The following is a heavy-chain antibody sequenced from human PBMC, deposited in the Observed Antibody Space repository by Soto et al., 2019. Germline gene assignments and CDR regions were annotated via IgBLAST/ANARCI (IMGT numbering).Heavy chain of an antibody. V-gene: IGHV3-30*03. J-gene: IGHJ4*02. D-gene: IGHD3-10*01. CDR3: VGGQYYFDS. CDR1: GFPFSSYG. Sequence: QVQLVESGGGVVQPGRSLRLSCAASGFPFSSYGMHWVREAPGKGLEWVAVISYDGSNKYYADSVKGRFTISRDNSASTLYLQMNRLRPEDTALYYCVGGQYYFDSRGQGTLVTVSP. CDR2: ISYDGSNK.